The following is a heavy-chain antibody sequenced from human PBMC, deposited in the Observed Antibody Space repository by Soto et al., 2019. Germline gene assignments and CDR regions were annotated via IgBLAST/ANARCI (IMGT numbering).Heavy chain of an antibody. J-gene: IGHJ4*02. D-gene: IGHD6-19*01. CDR1: GFTLSSYN. Sequence: EVQLMESGGGLVQPGGSLRLSCAASGFTLSSYNMNWVRQAPGKGLEWVSFISGVNSDVSYADSVKGRFTISRDNAKNALYLQMNSLRDEDTAVYYCTRDRPPHNTGWPIFEYWGQGTLVTVSS. V-gene: IGHV3-48*02. CDR2: ISGVNSDV. CDR3: TRDRPPHNTGWPIFEY.